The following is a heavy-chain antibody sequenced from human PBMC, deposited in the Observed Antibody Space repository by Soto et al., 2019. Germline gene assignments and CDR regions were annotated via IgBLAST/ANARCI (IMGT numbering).Heavy chain of an antibody. D-gene: IGHD3-10*01. CDR2: IWYDGSNK. J-gene: IGHJ6*02. CDR3: ARDRRITMVRGVIITNYYYYGMDV. CDR1: GFTFSSYG. Sequence: QVQLVESGGGVVQPGRSLRLSCAASGFTFSSYGMHWVRQAPGKGLEWVAVIWYDGSNKYYADSVEGRFTISRDNSKNTLYLQMNSLRAEDTAVYYCARDRRITMVRGVIITNYYYYGMDVWGQGTTVTVSS. V-gene: IGHV3-33*01.